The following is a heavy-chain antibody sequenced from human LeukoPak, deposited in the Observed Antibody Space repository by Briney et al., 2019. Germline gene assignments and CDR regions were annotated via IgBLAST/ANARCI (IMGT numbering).Heavy chain of an antibody. V-gene: IGHV3-21*01. CDR1: GFTFSSYS. Sequence: GGSLRLSCAASGFTFSSYSMNWVRQAPGKGLEWVSSISSSSSYIYYADSVKGRFTISRDNAKNSLYLQINSLRAEDTAVYYCAREPDDYGDYFEYNWFDPWGQGTLVTVSS. CDR3: AREPDDYGDYFEYNWFDP. J-gene: IGHJ5*02. CDR2: ISSSSSYI. D-gene: IGHD4-17*01.